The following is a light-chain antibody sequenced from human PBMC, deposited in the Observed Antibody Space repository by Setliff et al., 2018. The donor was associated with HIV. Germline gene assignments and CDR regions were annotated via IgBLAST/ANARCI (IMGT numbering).Light chain of an antibody. J-gene: IGLJ1*01. CDR1: SSDVGGYNY. Sequence: QPALAQPASVSGSPGQSITISCTGTSSDVGGYNYVSWYQQHPGKAPKLMIYEVSNRPSGVSNRFSGSKSAYTASLTISGLQAEDEADYYCCSYTSSNTHVFGTGTKVTVL. CDR3: CSYTSSNTHV. CDR2: EVS. V-gene: IGLV2-14*01.